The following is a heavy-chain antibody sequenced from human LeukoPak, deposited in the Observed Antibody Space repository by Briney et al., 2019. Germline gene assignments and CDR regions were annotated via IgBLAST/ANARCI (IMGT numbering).Heavy chain of an antibody. J-gene: IGHJ5*02. CDR3: ASGGYCDSASCLTLNWFGP. D-gene: IGHD2-2*03. CDR2: INHSGST. Sequence: SETLSLTCAVYGGSFSGYYWSWIRQSPEKGLEWIGEINHSGSTNYNPSLKSRVSISIDTSKNQFSLRLSSVTAADTAVYYCASGGYCDSASCLTLNWFGPWGQGTLVTVSS. CDR1: GGSFSGYY. V-gene: IGHV4-34*01.